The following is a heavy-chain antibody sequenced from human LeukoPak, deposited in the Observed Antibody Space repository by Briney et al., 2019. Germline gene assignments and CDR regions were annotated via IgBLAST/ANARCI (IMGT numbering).Heavy chain of an antibody. D-gene: IGHD4-17*01. CDR1: GGSISSYY. CDR3: ARDRDYGAGAFDI. CDR2: IYYSGST. V-gene: IGHV4-59*01. Sequence: SETLSLTCTVSGGSISSYYWSWIRQPPGKGLEWIGYIYYSGSTNYNPSLKSRVTISVDTSKNQFSLKLSSVTAADTAVYYCARDRDYGAGAFDIWGQGTMDTVSS. J-gene: IGHJ3*02.